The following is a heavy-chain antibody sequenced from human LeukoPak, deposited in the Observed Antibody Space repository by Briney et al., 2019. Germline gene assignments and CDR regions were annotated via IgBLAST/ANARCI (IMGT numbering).Heavy chain of an antibody. J-gene: IGHJ4*02. CDR2: ISYDGSNK. Sequence: GRSLRLSCAASGFTFSSYGMHWVRQAPGKGLEWVAVISYDGSNKYYADSVKGRFTISRDNSKNTLYLQMNSLRAEDTAVYYCAQAKGVYGDYFDYWGQGTLVTVSS. V-gene: IGHV3-30*18. CDR1: GFTFSSYG. CDR3: AQAKGVYGDYFDY. D-gene: IGHD4-17*01.